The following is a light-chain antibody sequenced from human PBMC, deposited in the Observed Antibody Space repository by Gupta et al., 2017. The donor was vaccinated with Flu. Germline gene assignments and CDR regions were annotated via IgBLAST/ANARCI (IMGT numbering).Light chain of an antibody. CDR1: SSDVGNYDY. CDR3: CSYAGTFTFV. Sequence: SVTISCTGTSSDVGNYDYVSWYQQYPGKAPKLMIYGVTNRPAGVPNRFSGSKSGNTASLAISGLQAEEEANYYCCSYAGTFTFVFGGGTKVTVL. CDR2: GVT. J-gene: IGLJ3*02. V-gene: IGLV2-11*03.